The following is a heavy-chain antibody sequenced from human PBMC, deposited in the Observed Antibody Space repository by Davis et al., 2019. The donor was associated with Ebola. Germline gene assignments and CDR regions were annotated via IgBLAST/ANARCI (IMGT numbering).Heavy chain of an antibody. CDR3: AKYYYGMDV. V-gene: IGHV3-21*01. CDR2: ISTSSSYT. Sequence: GGSLRLSCVASGFTFIRYSMNWVRQAPGKGLEWVSSISTSSSYTFYADSVKGRFTVSRDNAKNSLYLQMNSLRAEDTAVYYCAKYYYGMDVWGQGTTVTVSS. CDR1: GFTFIRYS. J-gene: IGHJ6*02.